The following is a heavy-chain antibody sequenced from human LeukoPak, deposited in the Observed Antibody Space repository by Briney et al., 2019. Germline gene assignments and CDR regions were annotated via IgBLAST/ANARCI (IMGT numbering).Heavy chain of an antibody. D-gene: IGHD3-22*01. CDR1: GFTFSGYA. Sequence: GGSLRLSCAASGFTFSGYAMSWVRQAPGKGLEWVSAIDRGGVPQTPYADSVKGRFTVSRDNSKNTLYLQMNSLRAEDTAVYYCAKVHGYYYDSSGLSPGENDYWGQGTLVTVSS. CDR3: AKVHGYYYDSSGLSPGENDY. V-gene: IGHV3-23*01. CDR2: IDRGGVPQ. J-gene: IGHJ4*02.